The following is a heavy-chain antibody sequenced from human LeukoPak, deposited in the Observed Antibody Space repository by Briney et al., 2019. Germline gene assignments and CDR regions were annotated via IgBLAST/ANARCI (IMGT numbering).Heavy chain of an antibody. CDR2: ISFDATKE. V-gene: IGHV3-30*04. J-gene: IGHJ4*02. D-gene: IGHD2-2*01. CDR1: GFTFNKYD. CDR3: ARKYTTSYYSIDY. Sequence: GGSLRLACAASGFTFNKYDLHWVRQAPSTGLDWVAFISFDATKEHYADSVKGRFTISRDNTKQTVYLQMNNLKPEDTALYYCARKYTTSYYSIDYWGQGTLVTVSS.